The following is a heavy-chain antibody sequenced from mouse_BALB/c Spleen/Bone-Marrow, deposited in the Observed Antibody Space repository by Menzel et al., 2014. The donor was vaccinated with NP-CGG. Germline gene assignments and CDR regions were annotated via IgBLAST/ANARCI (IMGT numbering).Heavy chain of an antibody. V-gene: IGHV14-4*02. J-gene: IGHJ3*01. CDR2: IDPESGDT. Sequence: EVQLHQSGAELVRSGASVRLSCTTSAFNIKDYYIHWVKQRPVQGLEWIGWIDPESGDTEYAPKFQGKAPMSADTSSNAACRQLRSLTSGDTAVGYCKAGVTTRAWFSYWGLGTLVTVSA. CDR3: KAGVTTRAWFSY. D-gene: IGHD2-2*01. CDR1: AFNIKDYY.